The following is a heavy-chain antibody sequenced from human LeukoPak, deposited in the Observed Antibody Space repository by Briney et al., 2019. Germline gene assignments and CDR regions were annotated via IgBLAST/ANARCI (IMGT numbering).Heavy chain of an antibody. CDR1: GFTFGSYG. D-gene: IGHD3-22*01. V-gene: IGHV3-23*01. Sequence: GGSLRLSCAASGFTFGSYGVSWVRQAPGKGLEWVSFITPNADRTSYADSVEGRFTISRDNPRNTLYMQMNSLRDEDTAVYYCAIMHGYYDGSGYWVQWGQGTLVTVSS. CDR2: ITPNADRT. CDR3: AIMHGYYDGSGYWVQ. J-gene: IGHJ1*01.